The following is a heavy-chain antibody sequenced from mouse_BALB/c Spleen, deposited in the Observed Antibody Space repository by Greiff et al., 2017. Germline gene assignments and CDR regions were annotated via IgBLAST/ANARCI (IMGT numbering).Heavy chain of an antibody. J-gene: IGHJ2*01. D-gene: IGHD4-1*01. CDR3: ARGGLGRGRYFDY. CDR1: GFTFSSFG. V-gene: IGHV5-17*02. CDR2: ISSGSSTI. Sequence: EVMLVESGGGLVQPGGSRKLSCAASGFTFSSFGMHWVRQAPEKGLEWVAYISSGSSTIYYADTVKGRFTISRDNPKNTLFLQMTSLRSEDTAMYYCARGGLGRGRYFDYWGQGTTLTVSS.